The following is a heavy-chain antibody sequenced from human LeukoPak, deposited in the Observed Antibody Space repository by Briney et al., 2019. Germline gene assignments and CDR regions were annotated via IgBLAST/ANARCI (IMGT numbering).Heavy chain of an antibody. CDR3: ARDGDGDSGYHLGKGDY. V-gene: IGHV3-7*01. CDR1: GFTFSSYW. CDR2: IKQDGSEK. J-gene: IGHJ4*02. Sequence: PGGSLRLSCAASGFTFSSYWMSWVRQAPGKGLEWVANIKQDGSEKYYVDSVKGRFTISRDNAKNSLYLQMNSLRAEDTAVYYCARDGDGDSGYHLGKGDYWGQGTLVTVSS. D-gene: IGHD3-22*01.